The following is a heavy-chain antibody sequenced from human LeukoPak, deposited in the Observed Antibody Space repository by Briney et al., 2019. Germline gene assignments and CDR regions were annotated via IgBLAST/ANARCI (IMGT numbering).Heavy chain of an antibody. V-gene: IGHV3-23*01. CDR1: GFTFSSYG. Sequence: PGGSLRLSCGASGFTFSSYGMSWVRQAPGKGLEWVSAISGSGGSTYYADSVKGRFTISRDNSKNTLYLQMNSLRAEDTAVYYCAKGHIQLVLPLDVFDYWGQGTLVTVSS. CDR2: ISGSGGST. J-gene: IGHJ4*02. D-gene: IGHD6-6*01. CDR3: AKGHIQLVLPLDVFDY.